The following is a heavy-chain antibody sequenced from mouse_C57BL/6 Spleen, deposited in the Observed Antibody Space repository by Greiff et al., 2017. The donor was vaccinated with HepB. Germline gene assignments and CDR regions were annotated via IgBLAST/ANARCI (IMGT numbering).Heavy chain of an antibody. D-gene: IGHD2-5*01. J-gene: IGHJ2*01. Sequence: QVQLKQSGPELVKPGASVKISCKASGYAFSSSWMNWVKQRPGKGLEWIGRIYPGDGDTNYNGKFKGKATLTADKSSSTAYMQLSSLTSEDSAVYFCARSDYSNPFDYWGQGTTLTVSS. CDR2: IYPGDGDT. V-gene: IGHV1-82*01. CDR3: ARSDYSNPFDY. CDR1: GYAFSSSW.